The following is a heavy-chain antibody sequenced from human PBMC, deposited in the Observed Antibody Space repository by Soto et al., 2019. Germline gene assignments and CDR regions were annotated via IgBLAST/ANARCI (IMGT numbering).Heavy chain of an antibody. Sequence: SETLSLTCAVYGGSFSGYYWSWIRHPPGKGLEWIGEINHSGSTNYNPSLKSRVTISVDTSKNQFSLKLSSVTAADTAVYYCARTADYYDSSGYLDAFDIWGQGTMVTVSS. CDR1: GGSFSGYY. V-gene: IGHV4-34*01. CDR2: INHSGST. CDR3: ARTADYYDSSGYLDAFDI. D-gene: IGHD3-22*01. J-gene: IGHJ3*02.